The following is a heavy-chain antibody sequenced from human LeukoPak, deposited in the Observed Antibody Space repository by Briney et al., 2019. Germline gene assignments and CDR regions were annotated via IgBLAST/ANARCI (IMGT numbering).Heavy chain of an antibody. CDR3: AREDVDIVATS. CDR1: GFTFSSYA. J-gene: IGHJ4*02. D-gene: IGHD5-12*01. V-gene: IGHV3-30-3*01. Sequence: GRSLRLSCAASGFTFSSYAMHWVRQAPGKGLEWVAVISYDGSNKYYADSVKGRFTISRDNSKNTLYLQINSLRAEDTAVYYCAREDVDIVATSWGQGTLVTVSS. CDR2: ISYDGSNK.